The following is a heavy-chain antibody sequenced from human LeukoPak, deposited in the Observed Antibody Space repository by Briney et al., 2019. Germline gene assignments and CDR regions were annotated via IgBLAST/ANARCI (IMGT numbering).Heavy chain of an antibody. CDR3: SRIRRNCSGGSCPEYFQY. V-gene: IGHV1-46*01. Sequence: ASVKVSCKASGYTFTNYYIHRVRQAPGQGLESMGIINCSGGSTSYAQRFQGRVTMTRDTSTSTVYMELFSLRSDDTAVYYCSRIRRNCSGGSCPEYFQYWGQGTLVTVSS. D-gene: IGHD2-15*01. CDR2: INCSGGST. CDR1: GYTFTNYY. J-gene: IGHJ1*01.